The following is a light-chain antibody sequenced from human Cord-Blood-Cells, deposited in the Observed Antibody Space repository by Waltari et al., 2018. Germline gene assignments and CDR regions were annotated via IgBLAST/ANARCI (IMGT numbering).Light chain of an antibody. Sequence: IVMTQTRATLSVSPGERATRPCRASQSVSSNLAWYQQKPGQAPRLLIYGASTRATGIPARFSGSGSGTEFTLTISSLQSEDFAVYYCQQYNNWPLYTFGQGTKLEIK. CDR3: QQYNNWPLYT. V-gene: IGKV3-15*01. J-gene: IGKJ2*01. CDR1: QSVSSN. CDR2: GAS.